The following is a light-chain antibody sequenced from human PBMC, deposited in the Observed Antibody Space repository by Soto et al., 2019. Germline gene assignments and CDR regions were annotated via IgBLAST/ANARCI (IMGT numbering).Light chain of an antibody. V-gene: IGKV1-5*03. CDR2: RAS. J-gene: IGKJ1*01. CDR1: QSINNW. CDR3: QQYSIDST. Sequence: DIRMTQSPSTLSASVGDRVTITCRASQSINNWLAWYQQKPGKAPKLLIYRASSLENGVPSRFSGLGSGTEFIFTITSLQPDDFATYYCQQYSIDSTFGQGTKVEIK.